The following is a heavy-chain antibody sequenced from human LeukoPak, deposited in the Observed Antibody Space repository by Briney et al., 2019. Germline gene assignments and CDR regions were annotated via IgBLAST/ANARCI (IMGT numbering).Heavy chain of an antibody. CDR1: GFSLNTRGVG. CDR2: IYWDDDR. D-gene: IGHD3-22*01. CDR3: AHRKNYYDSSVFDN. Sequence: SGPTLVNPTQTLTLTCTFSGFSLNTRGVGVGGIRQPPGRALEWLALIYWDDDRRYSPSLKSRLTITKDTSKNQVVLTMTNMDPVDTATYFCAHRKNYYDSSVFDNWGQGTLVTVSS. J-gene: IGHJ4*02. V-gene: IGHV2-5*02.